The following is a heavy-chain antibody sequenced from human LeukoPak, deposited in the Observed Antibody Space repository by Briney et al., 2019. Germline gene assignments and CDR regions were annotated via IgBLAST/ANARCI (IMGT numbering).Heavy chain of an antibody. Sequence: SETLSLTCNVPGGSISSYYWSWIRQPPGKGLEWIGYIYYSGSTNYNPSLKSRVTISVDTSKNQFSLKVSSVTAADTAVYYCATQDWNHGAFDIWGQGTMVTVSS. CDR1: GGSISSYY. J-gene: IGHJ3*02. D-gene: IGHD1-1*01. CDR2: IYYSGST. V-gene: IGHV4-59*08. CDR3: ATQDWNHGAFDI.